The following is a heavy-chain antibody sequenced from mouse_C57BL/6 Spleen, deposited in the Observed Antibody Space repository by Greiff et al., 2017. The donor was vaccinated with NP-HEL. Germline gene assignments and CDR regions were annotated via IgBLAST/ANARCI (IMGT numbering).Heavy chain of an antibody. J-gene: IGHJ4*01. CDR1: GYAFSSYW. D-gene: IGHD2-4*01. CDR2: IYPGDGDT. V-gene: IGHV1-80*01. Sequence: QVQLQQSGAELVKPGASVKISCKASGYAFSSYWMNWVKQRPGKGLEWIGQIYPGDGDTNYNGKFKGKATLTADKSSSTAYMQLSSLTSEDSAVYFCARGGDYDFYYAMDYWGQGTSVTVSS. CDR3: ARGGDYDFYYAMDY.